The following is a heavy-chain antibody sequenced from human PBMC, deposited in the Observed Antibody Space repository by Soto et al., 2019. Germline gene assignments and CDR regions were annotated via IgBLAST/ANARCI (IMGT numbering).Heavy chain of an antibody. CDR3: AKGRGGSGSLTPRVDF. CDR2: ISGGGDTT. CDR1: GFTFNNYA. D-gene: IGHD3-10*01. V-gene: IGHV3-23*01. J-gene: IGHJ4*02. Sequence: EVQLLESGGGLVQPGGSLRLSCAASGFTFNNYAMTWVRQAPGKGLEWVSAISGGGDTTSYADSVKGRFTVSRDGSKNPMYMKMSSLRAEETAIYYCAKGRGGSGSLTPRVDFWGQGTLVTVSS.